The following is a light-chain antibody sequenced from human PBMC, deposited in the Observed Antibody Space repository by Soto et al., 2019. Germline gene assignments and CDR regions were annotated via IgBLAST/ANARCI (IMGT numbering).Light chain of an antibody. CDR3: HQYGNPPLT. CDR2: GAS. CDR1: QSGFSTY. V-gene: IGKV3-20*01. Sequence: EIVLTQSPGTLSLSPGERATLSCWASQSGFSTYLAWFQQKPGQAPRLLIYGASIRATGVPDRFSGSGSGTDFTLTISRLEPEDFAVYFCHQYGNPPLTLGQGTRVEVK. J-gene: IGKJ1*01.